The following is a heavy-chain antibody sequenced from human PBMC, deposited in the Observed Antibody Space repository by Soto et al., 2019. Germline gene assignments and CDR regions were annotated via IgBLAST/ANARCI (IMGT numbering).Heavy chain of an antibody. D-gene: IGHD6-19*01. Sequence: GASVKVSCKASGYTFTSYYMHWVRQAPGQGLEWMGIINPSGGSTSYAQKFQGRVTMTRDTSTSTVYMELSSLRSEDTAVYYCARDQTAVAGTDYYYGMDVWRHGTTVTVS. CDR3: ARDQTAVAGTDYYYGMDV. CDR1: GYTFTSYY. J-gene: IGHJ6*02. CDR2: INPSGGST. V-gene: IGHV1-46*01.